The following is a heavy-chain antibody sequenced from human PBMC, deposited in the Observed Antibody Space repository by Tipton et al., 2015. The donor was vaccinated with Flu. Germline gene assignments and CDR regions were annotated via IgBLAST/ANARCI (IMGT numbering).Heavy chain of an antibody. CDR2: IGTGGVYT. CDR3: AKPPHPREQQLVPGQYYGMDV. D-gene: IGHD6-13*01. Sequence: SLRLSCAASGFTFSSYAMSWVRQAPGKGLEWVSGIGTGGVYTYYADSVKGRFTISRDNSKNTLFLQMNSLRADDAAVYYCAKPPHPREQQLVPGQYYGMDVWGQGTTVTVSS. J-gene: IGHJ6*02. V-gene: IGHV3-23*01. CDR1: GFTFSSYA.